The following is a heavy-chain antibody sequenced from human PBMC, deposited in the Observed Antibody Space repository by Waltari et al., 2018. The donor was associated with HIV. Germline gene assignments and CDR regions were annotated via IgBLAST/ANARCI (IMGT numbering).Heavy chain of an antibody. CDR3: ARDRGGSSSLVLDS. CDR1: GSTFKKHG. Sequence: QVQVVESGGGVVQPGRCLILACAGSGSTFKKHGLHWVRQAPGKGLEWVAVIWYDGSNKYYADSVKGRFTISRDNSKNRLYLQMNSLRAEDTAVYYCARDRGGSSSLVLDSWGQGTLVTVSS. V-gene: IGHV3-33*01. J-gene: IGHJ4*02. CDR2: IWYDGSNK. D-gene: IGHD6-6*01.